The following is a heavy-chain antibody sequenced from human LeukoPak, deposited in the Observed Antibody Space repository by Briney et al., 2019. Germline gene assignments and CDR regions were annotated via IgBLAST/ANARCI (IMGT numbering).Heavy chain of an antibody. CDR3: ARAPLDYSIDY. V-gene: IGHV4-59*01. CDR1: GGSINSYY. CDR2: IYYSGST. Sequence: KPSETLSLTCTVSGGSINSYYWSWIRQPPGEGLEWIGYIYYSGSTNYNPSLKGRVTMSVDTSKNQFSLKLSSVTAADTAVYYCARAPLDYSIDYWGQGTLVTVSS. J-gene: IGHJ4*02. D-gene: IGHD2-15*01.